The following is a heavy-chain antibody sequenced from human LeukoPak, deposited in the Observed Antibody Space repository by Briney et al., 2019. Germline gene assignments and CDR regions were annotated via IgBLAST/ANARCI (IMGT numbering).Heavy chain of an antibody. J-gene: IGHJ5*02. CDR2: IYYSGST. Sequence: SETLSLTCTVSGGSINNSYWTWIRQPPGKGLEGIGHIYYSGSTNYSPSLKSRVTISVDTSKNQFSLKLSSVTAADTAVYYCARLSSLANIAARGRTWLDPWGQGSLVTVSS. V-gene: IGHV4-59*01. CDR3: ARLSSLANIAARGRTWLDP. CDR1: GGSINNSY. D-gene: IGHD6-6*01.